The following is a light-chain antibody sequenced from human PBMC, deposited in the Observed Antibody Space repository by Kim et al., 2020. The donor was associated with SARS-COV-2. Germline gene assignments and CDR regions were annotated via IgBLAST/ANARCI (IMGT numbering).Light chain of an antibody. CDR2: GTS. CDR3: QQYGGSPRT. J-gene: IGKJ1*01. Sequence: SPGERATLSCRASQRVSRTYLAWYQQKPGQPPRLLIFGTSNRATGVPDRFSGGGSGTDFTLTISRLEPEDFAVYYCQQYGGSPRTFGQGTKVDIK. CDR1: QRVSRTY. V-gene: IGKV3-20*01.